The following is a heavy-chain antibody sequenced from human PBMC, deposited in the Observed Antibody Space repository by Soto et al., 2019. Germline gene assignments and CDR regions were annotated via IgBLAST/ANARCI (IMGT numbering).Heavy chain of an antibody. CDR3: ARETDHYYYDSSGYSLHAYFDY. V-gene: IGHV3-33*01. Sequence: GGSLRLSCAASGFTFSSYGMHWVRQAPGKGLEWVAVIWYDGSNKYYADSVKGRFTISRDNSKNTLYLQMNSLRAEDTAVYYCARETDHYYYDSSGYSLHAYFDYWGQGTLVTVSS. D-gene: IGHD3-22*01. CDR1: GFTFSSYG. CDR2: IWYDGSNK. J-gene: IGHJ4*02.